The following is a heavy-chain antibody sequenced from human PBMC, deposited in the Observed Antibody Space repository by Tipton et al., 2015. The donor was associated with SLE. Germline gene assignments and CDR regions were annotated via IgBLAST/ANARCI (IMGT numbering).Heavy chain of an antibody. Sequence: TLSLTCTVSGGSISSSRYYWGWIRQPPGKGLEWIGSLYYSGNTYYNPSLKSRITISIDTSKNQFSLRLNSVTAADTALYYCARVRNYFDLWGRGTLVTVSS. J-gene: IGHJ2*01. V-gene: IGHV4-39*07. D-gene: IGHD2/OR15-2a*01. CDR1: GGSISSSRYY. CDR3: ARVRNYFDL. CDR2: LYYSGNT.